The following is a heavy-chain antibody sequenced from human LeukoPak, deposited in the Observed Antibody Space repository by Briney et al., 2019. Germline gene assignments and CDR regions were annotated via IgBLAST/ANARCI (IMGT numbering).Heavy chain of an antibody. D-gene: IGHD7-27*01. CDR3: ARAEGLGTYFDC. Sequence: GASVKVSCKASGYTFTSYGISWVRQAPGQGLEWMGWISAYNGNTKYVRKLQGRVTMTTDTSTSTAYMELRSLRSDDTAVYYCARAEGLGTYFDCWGQGTLVTVSS. J-gene: IGHJ4*02. CDR1: GYTFTSYG. V-gene: IGHV1-18*01. CDR2: ISAYNGNT.